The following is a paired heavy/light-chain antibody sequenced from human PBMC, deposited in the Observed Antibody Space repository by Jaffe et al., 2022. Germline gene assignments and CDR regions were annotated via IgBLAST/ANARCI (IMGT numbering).Light chain of an antibody. CDR3: QQYYNTPPYT. Sequence: DIVMTQSPDSLAVSLGERATINCKSSQSILYSSNNENYLAWYQQKPGQPPKLLIYWASARESGVPDRFSGSGSGTDFTLTISSLQAEDVAVYYCQQYYNTPPYTFGQGTKLEIK. CDR2: WAS. V-gene: IGKV4-1*01. CDR1: QSILYSSNNENY. J-gene: IGKJ2*01.
Heavy chain of an antibody. CDR2: IRSKANGGTT. CDR3: TRDRGRYSGSYSS. D-gene: IGHD1-26*01. Sequence: EGQLAESGGGLVQPGRSLRLSCTASGFTFGDYAMSWVRQAPGKGLEWVGFIRSKANGGTTDYAASVKGRFTISRDDSKSIAYLQMNSLKTEDTGVYYCTRDRGRYSGSYSSWGQGTMVTVSS. V-gene: IGHV3-49*04. J-gene: IGHJ3*01. CDR1: GFTFGDYA.